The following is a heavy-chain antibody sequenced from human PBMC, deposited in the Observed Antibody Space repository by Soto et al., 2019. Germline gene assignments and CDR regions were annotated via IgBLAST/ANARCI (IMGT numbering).Heavy chain of an antibody. J-gene: IGHJ4*02. CDR2: IYYSGST. CDR1: GGSISSYY. D-gene: IGHD2-15*01. CDR3: ARVGGCSGGSCYSPDFDY. V-gene: IGHV4-59*01. Sequence: SVPLSLTCTVAGGSISSYYWSWIRKPPGKGLEWIGYIYYSGSTNYNPSLKSRVTISVDTSKNQFSLKLSSVTAADTAVYYCARVGGCSGGSCYSPDFDYWGQGTLVTVSS.